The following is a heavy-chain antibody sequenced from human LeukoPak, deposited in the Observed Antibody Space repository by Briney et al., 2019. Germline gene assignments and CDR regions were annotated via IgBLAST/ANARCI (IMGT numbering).Heavy chain of an antibody. CDR2: MNPNSGNV. Sequence: GASVKVSCKASGYTFTSYDISWVRQATGQGLEWMGWMNPNSGNVGYAQKFQGRVTMTRNTSISTAYMELSSLRSEDTAVYYCARGASTMIKFDPWGQGTLVTVSS. J-gene: IGHJ5*02. CDR1: GYTFTSYD. V-gene: IGHV1-8*01. CDR3: ARGASTMIKFDP. D-gene: IGHD3-22*01.